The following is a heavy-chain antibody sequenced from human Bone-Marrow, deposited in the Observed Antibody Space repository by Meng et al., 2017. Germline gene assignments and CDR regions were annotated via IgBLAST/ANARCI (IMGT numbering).Heavy chain of an antibody. V-gene: IGHV3-7*01. CDR3: AREFWVATTSPSFDY. CDR1: GFSVGNTY. J-gene: IGHJ4*02. D-gene: IGHD5-12*01. Sequence: GGSLRLSCVASGFSVGNTYMSWVRQAPGKGLEWVANIKQDGSEKYYVDSVKGRFTISRDNAKNSLYLQMNSLRAEDTAVYYCAREFWVATTSPSFDYWGQGTLVTVSS. CDR2: IKQDGSEK.